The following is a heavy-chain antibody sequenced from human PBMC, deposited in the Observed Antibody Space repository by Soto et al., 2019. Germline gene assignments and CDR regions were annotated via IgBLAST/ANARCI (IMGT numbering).Heavy chain of an antibody. CDR3: ARAPISVAGAPYDFAY. J-gene: IGHJ4*02. CDR1: GFTFSSYA. V-gene: IGHV3-30-3*01. Sequence: QVQLVESGGGVVQPARSLRLSCAASGFTFSSYAMHWVRQAPGKGLEWVAVISYDGSNKYYADSVKGRFTISRDNSKNALYLQMNSLRAEDTAVYYCARAPISVAGAPYDFAYWGQGTLVTVSS. CDR2: ISYDGSNK. D-gene: IGHD6-19*01.